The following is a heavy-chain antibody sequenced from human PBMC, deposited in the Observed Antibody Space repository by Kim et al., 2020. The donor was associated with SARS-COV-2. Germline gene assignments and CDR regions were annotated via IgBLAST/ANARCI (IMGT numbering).Heavy chain of an antibody. D-gene: IGHD5-12*01. Sequence: SETLSLTCTVSGGSISSYYWSWIRQPPGKGLEWIGYIYYSGSTNYNPSLKSRVTISVDTSKNQFSLKLSSVTAADTAVYYCARDYIVATTGAPRYYGMDVWGQGTTVTVSS. CDR1: GGSISSYY. V-gene: IGHV4-59*13. CDR2: IYYSGST. CDR3: ARDYIVATTGAPRYYGMDV. J-gene: IGHJ6*02.